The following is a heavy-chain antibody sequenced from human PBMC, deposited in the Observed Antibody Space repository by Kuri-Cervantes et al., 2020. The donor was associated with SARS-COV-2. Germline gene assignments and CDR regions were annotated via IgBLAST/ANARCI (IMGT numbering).Heavy chain of an antibody. V-gene: IGHV3-30*18. D-gene: IGHD4-17*01. Sequence: GESLKISCAASGFTFSSYGMHWVRQAPGKGLEWVAVISYDGSNKYYADSVKGRFTISRDNSKNTLYLQMNSLRAEDTAVYYCAKGGMTTVTALDWYFDLWGLGTLVTVSS. J-gene: IGHJ2*01. CDR3: AKGGMTTVTALDWYFDL. CDR1: GFTFSSYG. CDR2: ISYDGSNK.